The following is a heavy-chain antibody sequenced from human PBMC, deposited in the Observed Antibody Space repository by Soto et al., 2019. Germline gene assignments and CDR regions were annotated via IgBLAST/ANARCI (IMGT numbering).Heavy chain of an antibody. CDR2: SYYSGST. Sequence: PSETLSLTCTVSGASLNSGDYYWTWIRQPPGKGLEWIGYSYYSGSTYYNPSLKSRLTISLDTSKSQFSLKLTSVTAADMAVYFCARDYNSKGYFDFWGQGTLVTVSS. CDR1: GASLNSGDYY. J-gene: IGHJ4*02. V-gene: IGHV4-30-4*01. D-gene: IGHD3-22*01. CDR3: ARDYNSKGYFDF.